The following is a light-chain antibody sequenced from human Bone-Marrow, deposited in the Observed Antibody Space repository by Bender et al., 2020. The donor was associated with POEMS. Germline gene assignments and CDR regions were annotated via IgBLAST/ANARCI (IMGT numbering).Light chain of an antibody. Sequence: QSALTQPASVSGSPGQSITISCTGTSSDVGSYNLVSWYQQHPGKAPKLIIYSVNRRPSGVSNRFSGSKSGNTASLTISGLQAEDEADYYCCSYAGGGTFVFGGGTKLTVL. V-gene: IGLV2-23*02. J-gene: IGLJ3*02. CDR2: SVN. CDR1: SSDVGSYNL. CDR3: CSYAGGGTFV.